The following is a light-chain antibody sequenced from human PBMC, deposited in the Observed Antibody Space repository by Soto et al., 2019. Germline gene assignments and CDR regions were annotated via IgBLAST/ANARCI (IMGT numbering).Light chain of an antibody. J-gene: IGKJ2*01. Sequence: EIVMTQSPATLSVSPGARATLSCRASQSVSSNLAWYQQKPGQAPRLLIYGASTRATGIQARFSGSGSGPEFTLTISSLQSEDFAVYYCQQYNNWPYTFGQGTKLEIK. CDR2: GAS. CDR1: QSVSSN. V-gene: IGKV3-15*01. CDR3: QQYNNWPYT.